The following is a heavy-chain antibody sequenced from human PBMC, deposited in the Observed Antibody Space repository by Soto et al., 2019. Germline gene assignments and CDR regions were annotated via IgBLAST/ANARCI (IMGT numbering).Heavy chain of an antibody. D-gene: IGHD1-20*01. V-gene: IGHV4-31*03. CDR1: GFSISNVGYY. J-gene: IGHJ4*02. Sequence: SETLSLTCTVSGFSISNVGYYWICLGRHPGKGLEWIGYIYYSGSTYYIPSLKGRVTISVDTSKNQFCLKLSSVTDADTAVYYCRRYEITGGCDYWGQGTLVTVSS. CDR3: RRYEITGGCDY. CDR2: IYYSGST.